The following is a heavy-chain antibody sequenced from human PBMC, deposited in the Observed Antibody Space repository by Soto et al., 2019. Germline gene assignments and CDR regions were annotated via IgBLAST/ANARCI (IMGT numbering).Heavy chain of an antibody. CDR1: GFTFSSYG. CDR3: ARDRQYCSGGSCFYFDY. D-gene: IGHD2-15*01. J-gene: IGHJ4*02. CDR2: IWYDGSNK. Sequence: GESLKISCAASGFTFSSYGMHWVRQAPGKGLEWVAVIWYDGSNKYYADSVKGRFTISRDNSKNTLYLQMNSLRAEDTAVYYCARDRQYCSGGSCFYFDYWGQGTLVTVSS. V-gene: IGHV3-33*01.